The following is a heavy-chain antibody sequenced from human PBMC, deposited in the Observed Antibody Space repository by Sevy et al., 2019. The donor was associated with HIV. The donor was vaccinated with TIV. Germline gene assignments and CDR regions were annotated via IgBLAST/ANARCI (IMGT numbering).Heavy chain of an antibody. V-gene: IGHV4-59*08. CDR1: DDSINSYY. CDR3: AGGAVVIGTAATPVLDF. Sequence: SETLSLTCSVSDDSINSYYWSWIRQPPGKGLEWIGYIYNNIGSTSYNPSLTSRVTISVDTSKNQFSLKLTSVTAADTAGYYCAGGAVVIGTAATPVLDFWGLGSLVTVSS. J-gene: IGHJ4*02. CDR2: IYNNIGST. D-gene: IGHD2-2*01.